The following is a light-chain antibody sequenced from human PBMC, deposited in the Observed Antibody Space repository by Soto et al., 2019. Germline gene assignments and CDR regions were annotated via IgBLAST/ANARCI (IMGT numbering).Light chain of an antibody. CDR1: QSVSNNY. CDR2: GAS. Sequence: EVMLTQSPGTLSLSTGERATLSCRASQSVSNNYLAWYQQKPGQAPRLLIYGASNRATGIPDRFSGSGSGTDFTLTISRLEPEDFAVYYCQQYGSSGTFGQGSMV. CDR3: QQYGSSGT. V-gene: IGKV3-20*01. J-gene: IGKJ1*01.